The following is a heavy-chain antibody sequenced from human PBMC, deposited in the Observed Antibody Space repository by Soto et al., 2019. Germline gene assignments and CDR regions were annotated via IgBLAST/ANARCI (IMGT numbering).Heavy chain of an antibody. CDR2: IYYSGST. J-gene: IGHJ4*02. D-gene: IGHD3-3*01. CDR3: TKTRFWSGHRVPDS. CDR1: GGSISSHY. Sequence: SETLSLTCTVSGGSISSHYWSWIRQPPGQGLEWIGCIYYSGSTNYNPSLKSRVTISVDTSKNQFSLKLTSVTAADTAVYYCTKTRFWSGHRVPDSWGQGTQVTVSS. V-gene: IGHV4-59*08.